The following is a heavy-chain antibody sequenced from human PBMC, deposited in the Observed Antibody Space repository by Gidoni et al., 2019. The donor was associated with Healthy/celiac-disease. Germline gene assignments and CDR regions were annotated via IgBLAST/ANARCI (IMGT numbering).Heavy chain of an antibody. Sequence: APGKGLEWVSYISSSGSTIYYADSVKGRFTISRDNAKNSLYLQMNSLRAEDTAVYYCARNPRGYSQGGWGQGTLVTVSS. CDR2: ISSSGSTI. V-gene: IGHV3-48*03. J-gene: IGHJ4*02. CDR3: ARNPRGYSQGG. D-gene: IGHD5-18*01.